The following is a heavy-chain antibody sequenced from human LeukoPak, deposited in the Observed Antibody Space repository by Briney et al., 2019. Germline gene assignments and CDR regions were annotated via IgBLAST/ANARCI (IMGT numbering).Heavy chain of an antibody. D-gene: IGHD3-10*01. V-gene: IGHV5-51*01. CDR3: ASHYYGSGSYYGNWYFDL. Sequence: GESLKISCKGSGYSFTSYWIGWVRQMPGKGLEWMGIIYPGDSDTRYSPSFQGQVTISADKSISTAYLQWSSLKASDTAMYYCASHYYGSGSYYGNWYFDLWGRGTLVTVSS. CDR1: GYSFTSYW. J-gene: IGHJ2*01. CDR2: IYPGDSDT.